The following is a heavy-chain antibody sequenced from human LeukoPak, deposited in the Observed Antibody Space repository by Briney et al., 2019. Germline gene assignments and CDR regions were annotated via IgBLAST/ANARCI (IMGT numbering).Heavy chain of an antibody. CDR1: GFSFSDSW. V-gene: IGHV3-7*05. CDR2: IKPDGSEI. D-gene: IGHD6-13*01. J-gene: IGHJ4*02. Sequence: GGSLRLSCAASGFSFSDSWMDWVRQAPGKGLEWVANIKPDGSEIYYVDAVKGRFTISRDNAKNSVYLQMESLRAEDTAMYYCAREIGSAARGRWGQGTLVIVS. CDR3: AREIGSAARGR.